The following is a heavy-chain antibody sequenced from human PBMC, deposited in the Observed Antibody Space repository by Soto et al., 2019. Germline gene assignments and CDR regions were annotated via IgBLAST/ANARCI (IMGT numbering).Heavy chain of an antibody. V-gene: IGHV1-2*02. D-gene: IGHD4-17*01. CDR1: GYTFTGYY. CDR2: INPNSGGT. CDR3: ARESEDGDYADYYYGMDV. Sequence: QVQLVQSGAEVKKPGASVKVSCKASGYTFTGYYMHWVRQAPGQGLEWMGWINPNSGGTNYAQKFQGRVTMTRDTSISTAYMELSRLRSDDTAVYYCARESEDGDYADYYYGMDVWGQGTTVTVSS. J-gene: IGHJ6*02.